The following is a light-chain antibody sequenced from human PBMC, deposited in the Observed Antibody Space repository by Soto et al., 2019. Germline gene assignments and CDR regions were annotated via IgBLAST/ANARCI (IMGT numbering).Light chain of an antibody. V-gene: IGKV3-15*01. CDR3: QQYNNWPTWT. Sequence: EIVMTQSPSTLSVVPVERATLSFIASQSVSSNLAWYQHKPGQAPRLLTYGASTRATGIPARFSGSGSGTEFTLTISSLQSEDFAVYYCQQYNNWPTWTFGQGTKVDNK. CDR2: GAS. CDR1: QSVSSN. J-gene: IGKJ1*01.